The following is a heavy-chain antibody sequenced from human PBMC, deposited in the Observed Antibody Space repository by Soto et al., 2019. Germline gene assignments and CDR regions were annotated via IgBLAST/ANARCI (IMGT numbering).Heavy chain of an antibody. D-gene: IGHD4-17*01. CDR3: AREADYGGNSGWFDP. V-gene: IGHV3-30-3*01. CDR1: GFTFSSYA. J-gene: IGHJ5*02. Sequence: GGSLRLSCAASGFTFSSYALHWVRQAPGTGLEWVAVISYDGSNKYYADSVQGRFTISRDNSKNTLYLQMNSLRAEDTAVYYCAREADYGGNSGWFDPWGQGTLVTVSS. CDR2: ISYDGSNK.